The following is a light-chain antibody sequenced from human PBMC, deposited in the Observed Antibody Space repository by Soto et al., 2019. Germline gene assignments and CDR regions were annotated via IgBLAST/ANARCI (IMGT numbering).Light chain of an antibody. CDR1: QSVSSY. CDR2: DAS. J-gene: IGKJ1*01. Sequence: EIVLTQSPATLSLSPGERATLSCRASQSVSSYLAWYQRKPGQAPGLLIYDASNRATGIPARFSGSGSGTDFTLTIRSLEPEDFAVYYCQQRSNWPPWTFGQGTNVEIK. CDR3: QQRSNWPPWT. V-gene: IGKV3-11*01.